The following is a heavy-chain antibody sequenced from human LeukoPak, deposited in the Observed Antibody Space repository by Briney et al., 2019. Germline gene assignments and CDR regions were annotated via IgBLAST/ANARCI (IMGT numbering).Heavy chain of an antibody. CDR3: ARLSGYSSGHYYSDY. J-gene: IGHJ4*02. CDR2: IYYRGST. D-gene: IGHD3-22*01. CDR1: GGSISSDY. Sequence: PSETLSLTCTVSGGSISSDYWSWIRQPPGKGLEWIGYIYYRGSTNYNPSLKSRVTISVDTSKNQFSLKLSSVTAADTAVYYCARLSGYSSGHYYSDYWGQGTLVAVSS. V-gene: IGHV4-59*01.